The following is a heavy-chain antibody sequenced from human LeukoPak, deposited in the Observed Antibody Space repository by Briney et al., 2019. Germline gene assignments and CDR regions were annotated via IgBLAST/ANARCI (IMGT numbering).Heavy chain of an antibody. CDR3: AKDLKTGALDY. D-gene: IGHD3-10*01. J-gene: IGHJ4*02. CDR1: GFTFSNYA. V-gene: IGHV3-23*01. CDR2: IIANGKT. Sequence: GGSLRLSCAASGFTFSNYAMSWVRQAPVQGLEWVSGIIANGKTYYRDSVQGRFIISRGNSKNTLYLQLNSLRAEDTAVYYCAKDLKTGALDYWGQGTLVTVSS.